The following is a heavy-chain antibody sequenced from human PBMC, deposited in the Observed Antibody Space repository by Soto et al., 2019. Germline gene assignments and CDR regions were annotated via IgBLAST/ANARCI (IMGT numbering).Heavy chain of an antibody. Sequence: SQTLSLTCDISGDSVSSNSAAWNWIRPSPSRGLEWLGRTYYRSKWYNDYAVSVKSPITINPDTSKNQFSLQLNSVTPEDTAVYYCARGVADSSGWYLGNWFDPWGQGTLVTVS. J-gene: IGHJ5*02. V-gene: IGHV6-1*01. CDR1: GDSVSSNSAA. CDR3: ARGVADSSGWYLGNWFDP. CDR2: TYYRSKWYN. D-gene: IGHD6-19*01.